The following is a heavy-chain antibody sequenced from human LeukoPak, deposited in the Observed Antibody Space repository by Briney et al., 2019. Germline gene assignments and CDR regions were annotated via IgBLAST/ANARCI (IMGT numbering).Heavy chain of an antibody. V-gene: IGHV3-48*03. J-gene: IGHJ6*03. Sequence: PGGSLRLSCAASGFTFSSYEMNWVRQAPGKGLEWVSYINSDGNTVYYADSVKGRFTIFRDNAKNSLYLQMNSLRAEDTAVYYCARDKRQVVTVIRYMDVWGKGTTVTVSS. D-gene: IGHD2-21*02. CDR3: ARDKRQVVTVIRYMDV. CDR1: GFTFSSYE. CDR2: INSDGNTV.